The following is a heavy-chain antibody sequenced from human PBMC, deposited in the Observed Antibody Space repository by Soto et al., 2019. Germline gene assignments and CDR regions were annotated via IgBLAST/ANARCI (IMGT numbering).Heavy chain of an antibody. CDR1: GGSISSGDFY. V-gene: IGHV4-30-4*01. D-gene: IGHD5-12*01. J-gene: IGHJ4*02. CDR2: IYYSGAT. Sequence: QVQLLESGPGLVKPSQTLSLTCTVSGGSISSGDFYWTWIRQPPGKGLEWIGYIYYSGATYYNPSLESRVTMSVDTSKNQFSLRLSSVTAADTAVYYCVRDSGGYGRYDYWGQGTLVTVSS. CDR3: VRDSGGYGRYDY.